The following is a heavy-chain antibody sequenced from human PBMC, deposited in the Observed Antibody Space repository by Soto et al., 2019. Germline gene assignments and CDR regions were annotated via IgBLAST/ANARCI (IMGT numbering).Heavy chain of an antibody. Sequence: GGSLRLSCAASGFTFSSYAMSWVRQAPGKGLEWVSAISGSGGSTYYADSVKGRFTISRDNSKNTLYLQMNSLRAEDTAVYYCAKDQGLGSLKNFYYMDVWGKGTTVTVSS. CDR3: AKDQGLGSLKNFYYMDV. CDR1: GFTFSSYA. J-gene: IGHJ6*03. D-gene: IGHD3-16*01. CDR2: ISGSGGST. V-gene: IGHV3-23*01.